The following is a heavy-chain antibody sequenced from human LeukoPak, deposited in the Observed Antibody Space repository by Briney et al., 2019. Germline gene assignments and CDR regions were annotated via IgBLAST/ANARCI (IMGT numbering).Heavy chain of an antibody. CDR1: GYKFTNYW. CDR2: INPGDSET. CDR3: ARLVVPAAISY. V-gene: IGHV5-51*01. Sequence: GESLKISCKASGYKFTNYWIGWVRRMSGKGLEWMGIINPGDSETNYSPSFQGQVTISVDKSVSTAYLQWTSLKASDTAMYYCARLVVPAAISYWGQGTLVNVFS. D-gene: IGHD2-2*01. J-gene: IGHJ4*02.